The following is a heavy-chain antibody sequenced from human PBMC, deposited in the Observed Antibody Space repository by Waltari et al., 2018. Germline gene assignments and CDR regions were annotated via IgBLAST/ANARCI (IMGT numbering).Heavy chain of an antibody. CDR2: IRYDGSNK. CDR1: GFTFSSYG. D-gene: IGHD4-17*01. J-gene: IGHJ6*02. V-gene: IGHV3-30*02. Sequence: QVQLVESGGGVVQPGGSLRLFCAASGFTFSSYGMHWVRQAPGKGLEWVAFIRYDGSNKYYADSVKGRFTISRDNSKNTLYLQMNSLRAEDTAVYYCAKEGGDYDEGIYGMDVWGQGTTVTVSS. CDR3: AKEGGDYDEGIYGMDV.